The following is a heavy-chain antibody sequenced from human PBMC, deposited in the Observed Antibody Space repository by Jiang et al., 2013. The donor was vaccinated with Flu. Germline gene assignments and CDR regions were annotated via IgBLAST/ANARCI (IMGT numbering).Heavy chain of an antibody. Sequence: GSGLVKPSETLSLTCTVSGGSISSYYWSWIRQPPGKGLEWIGYIYYSGSTNYNPSLKSRVTISVDTSKNQFSLKLSSVTAADTAVYYCARGDTAMVQGYGMDVWGKGTTVTVSS. D-gene: IGHD5-18*01. CDR1: GGSISSYY. CDR2: IYYSGST. V-gene: IGHV4-59*01. CDR3: ARGDTAMVQGYGMDV. J-gene: IGHJ6*04.